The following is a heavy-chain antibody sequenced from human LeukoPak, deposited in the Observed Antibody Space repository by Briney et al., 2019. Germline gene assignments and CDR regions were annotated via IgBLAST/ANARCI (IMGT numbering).Heavy chain of an antibody. D-gene: IGHD2-21*02. J-gene: IGHJ4*02. CDR1: GFTFSNAW. V-gene: IGHV3-15*01. CDR2: IKSKTDGGTT. Sequence: PGGSLRLSCAASGFTFSNAWMSWVRQAPGKGLEWVGRIKSKTDGGTTDYAAPVKGRLTISRDDSKNTLYLQMNSLKTEDTAVYYCTTDLRYCGGDCYSEPLFDYWGQGTLVTVSS. CDR3: TTDLRYCGGDCYSEPLFDY.